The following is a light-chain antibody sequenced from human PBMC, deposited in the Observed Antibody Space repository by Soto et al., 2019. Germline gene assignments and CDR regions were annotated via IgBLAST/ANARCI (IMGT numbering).Light chain of an antibody. J-gene: IGKJ5*01. CDR3: QQRNVWPPIT. CDR2: DST. CDR1: QSIHTS. Sequence: VLTQSPATLSLSPGETATLSCRASQSIHTSLAWYQQKPGQPPRLVVYDSTLRAHRVPDRFGGSMAGTEFTLTINNLEPEDFAVYYCQQRNVWPPITFGQGTRLEI. V-gene: IGKV3-11*01.